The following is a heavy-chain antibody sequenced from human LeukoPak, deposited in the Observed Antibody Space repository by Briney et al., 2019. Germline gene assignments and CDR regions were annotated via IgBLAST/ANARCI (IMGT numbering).Heavy chain of an antibody. D-gene: IGHD1-7*01. J-gene: IGHJ4*02. CDR3: ARGTGTPY. Sequence: ASVKVSSKASGYTFTSYYMHWVRQAPGQGLEWMGIINPSGGSSSYAQKFQGRVTMTRDTSISTAYMELSRLRSDDTAVYYCARGTGTPYWGQGTLVTVSS. CDR1: GYTFTSYY. CDR2: INPSGGSS. V-gene: IGHV1-46*01.